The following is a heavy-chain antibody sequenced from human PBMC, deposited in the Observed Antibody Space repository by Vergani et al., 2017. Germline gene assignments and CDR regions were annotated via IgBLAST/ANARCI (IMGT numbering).Heavy chain of an antibody. V-gene: IGHV4-59*01. Sequence: QVQLQESGPGLVKPSETLSLTCTVSGGSISSYYWCWIRQHPGKGLEWIGYIYYSGSTNYNTSLKSRVTISVDTSKNQFSLKLSCVTAADTAVYYCARDRIVRATTMYYYYYGIDVWSQGTTVTVSS. CDR2: IYYSGST. CDR3: ARDRIVRATTMYYYYYGIDV. CDR1: GGSISSYY. J-gene: IGHJ6*02. D-gene: IGHD1-26*01.